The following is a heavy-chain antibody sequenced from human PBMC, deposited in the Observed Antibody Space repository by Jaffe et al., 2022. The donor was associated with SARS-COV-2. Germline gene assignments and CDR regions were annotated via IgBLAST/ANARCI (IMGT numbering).Heavy chain of an antibody. CDR2: ISYDGSNK. J-gene: IGHJ5*02. CDR3: ARDYNPEYDILTGPEFDP. Sequence: QVQLVESGGGVVQPGRSLRLSCAASGFTFSSYAMHWVRQAPGKGLEWVAVISYDGSNKYYADSVKGRFTISRDNSKNTLYLQMNSLRAEDTAVYYCARDYNPEYDILTGPEFDPWGQGTLVTVSS. D-gene: IGHD3-9*01. CDR1: GFTFSSYA. V-gene: IGHV3-30*04.